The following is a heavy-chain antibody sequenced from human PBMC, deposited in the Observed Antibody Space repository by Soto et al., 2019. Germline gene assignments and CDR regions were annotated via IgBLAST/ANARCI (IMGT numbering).Heavy chain of an antibody. V-gene: IGHV4-61*05. Sequence: SETLSLTCTVSGGSISSSSYYWGWIRQPPGKGLEWIGCIYYSGSTNYNPSLKSRVTISVDTSKNQFSLKLSSVTAADTAVYYCARGMTTVYYWGQGTLVTVSS. CDR3: ARGMTTVYY. J-gene: IGHJ4*02. CDR2: IYYSGST. D-gene: IGHD4-4*01. CDR1: GGSISSSSYY.